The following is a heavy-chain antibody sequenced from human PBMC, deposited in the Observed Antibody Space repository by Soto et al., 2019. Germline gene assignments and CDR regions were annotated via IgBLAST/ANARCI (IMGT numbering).Heavy chain of an antibody. CDR3: PTDHYCSWRYPPYYFDY. CDR1: GFTFSSYG. Sequence: QVQLVESGGGVVQPGRSLRLSCAASGFTFSSYGMHWVRQAPGKGLEWVAVISDDGSNKYYADSGKGRFTISRDKSKNPLYLQMLSLRAEDTAVYYCPTDHYCSWRYPPYYFDYWGQRTLVTVSS. J-gene: IGHJ4*02. CDR2: ISDDGSNK. V-gene: IGHV3-30*03. D-gene: IGHD3-10*01.